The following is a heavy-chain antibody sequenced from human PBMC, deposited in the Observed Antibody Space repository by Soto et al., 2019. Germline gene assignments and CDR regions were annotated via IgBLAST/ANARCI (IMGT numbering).Heavy chain of an antibody. D-gene: IGHD2-2*01. CDR2: IYPGDSDT. J-gene: IGHJ6*02. Sequence: PGESLKISCKGSGYSFTSYWIGWVRQMPGKGLEWMGIIYPGDSDTRYSPSFQGQVTISADKSISTAYLQWSSLKASDTAMYYCARHGCSSTSCRFYYYYGMDVWGQGTTVTV. V-gene: IGHV5-51*01. CDR3: ARHGCSSTSCRFYYYYGMDV. CDR1: GYSFTSYW.